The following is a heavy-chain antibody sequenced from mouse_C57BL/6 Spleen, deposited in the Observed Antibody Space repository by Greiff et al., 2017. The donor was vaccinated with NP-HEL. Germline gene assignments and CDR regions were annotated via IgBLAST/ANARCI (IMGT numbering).Heavy chain of an antibody. Sequence: QVQLQQPGAELVKPGASVKMSCKASGYTFTSYWITWVKQRPGQGLEWIGDIYPGSGSTNYNEKFKSKATLTVDTSSSTAYMQLSSLTSEDSAVYYCAIYYYGSSYGFDYWGQGTTLTVSS. CDR1: GYTFTSYW. D-gene: IGHD1-1*01. CDR3: AIYYYGSSYGFDY. CDR2: IYPGSGST. J-gene: IGHJ2*01. V-gene: IGHV1-55*01.